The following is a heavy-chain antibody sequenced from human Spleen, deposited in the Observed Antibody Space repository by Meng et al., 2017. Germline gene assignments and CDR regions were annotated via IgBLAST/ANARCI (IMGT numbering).Heavy chain of an antibody. CDR1: GFTFRNYA. J-gene: IGHJ4*02. V-gene: IGHV3-23*01. CDR2: ISGSGSNI. D-gene: IGHD1-26*01. Sequence: GESLKISCAVSGFTFRNYAMIWVRQAPGKGLEWVSAISGSGSNIYYADSVKGRFTMSRDNSKNTLYLQMNSLRAEDTAVYSCAKQVGPDYWGQGTLVTVSS. CDR3: AKQVGPDY.